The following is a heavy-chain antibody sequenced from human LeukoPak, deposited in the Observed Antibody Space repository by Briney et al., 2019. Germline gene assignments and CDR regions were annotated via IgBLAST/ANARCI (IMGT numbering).Heavy chain of an antibody. D-gene: IGHD6-19*01. V-gene: IGHV4-31*03. Sequence: PSETLSLTYTVSGGSISSGGYYWSWIRQHPGKGLEWIGYIYYSGSTYYNPSLKSRVTISVDTSKNQFSLKLSSVTAADTAVYYCARGITRGQWLVLVYFDYWGQGTLVSVSS. CDR2: IYYSGST. CDR3: ARGITRGQWLVLVYFDY. J-gene: IGHJ4*02. CDR1: GGSISSGGYY.